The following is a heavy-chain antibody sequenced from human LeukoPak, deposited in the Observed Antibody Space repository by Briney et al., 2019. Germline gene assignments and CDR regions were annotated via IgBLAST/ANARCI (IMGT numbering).Heavy chain of an antibody. V-gene: IGHV3-48*03. CDR2: ISSGGGSI. J-gene: IGHJ6*03. D-gene: IGHD3-3*01. Sequence: GGSLRLSCAASGFTFSTCEMNWVRQAPGKGLEWVSYISSGGGSISYADSVKGRFTISRDNAKNSLYLQLNSLSAEDTAVYYCARVSHDPTSYYYYMDVWGKGTTVTVSS. CDR3: ARVSHDPTSYYYYMDV. CDR1: GFTFSTCE.